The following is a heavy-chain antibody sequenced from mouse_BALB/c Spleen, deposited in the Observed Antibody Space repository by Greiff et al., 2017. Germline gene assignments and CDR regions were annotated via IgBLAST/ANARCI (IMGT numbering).Heavy chain of an antibody. V-gene: IGHV5-6-5*01. CDR3: ARGRYHYAMDY. D-gene: IGHD1-1*01. CDR1: GFTFSSYA. J-gene: IGHJ4*01. CDR2: ISSGGST. Sequence: EVQLVESGGGLVKPGGSLKLSCAASGFTFSSYAMSWVRQTPEKRLEWVASISSGGSTYYPDSVKGRFTISRDNARNILYLQMSSLRSEDTAMYYCARGRYHYAMDYWGQGTSVTVSS.